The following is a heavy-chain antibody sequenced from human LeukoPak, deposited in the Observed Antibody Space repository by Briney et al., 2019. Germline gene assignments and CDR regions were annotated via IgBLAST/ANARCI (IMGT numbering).Heavy chain of an antibody. CDR1: GGTFSSYA. J-gene: IGHJ3*02. Sequence: RASVKVSCKASGGTFSSYAISLVRQAPGQGLEWMGRIIPILGIANYAQKFQGRVTITADKSTSTAYMELSSLRSEDTAVYYCARFYGSGSYSDAFDIWGQGTMVTVSS. CDR3: ARFYGSGSYSDAFDI. CDR2: IIPILGIA. V-gene: IGHV1-69*04. D-gene: IGHD3-10*01.